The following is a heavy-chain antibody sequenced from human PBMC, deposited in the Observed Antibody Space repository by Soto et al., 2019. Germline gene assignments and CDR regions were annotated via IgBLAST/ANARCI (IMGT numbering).Heavy chain of an antibody. CDR2: IWYDGSNK. CDR3: ARPYCSGGSCYYYFDY. D-gene: IGHD2-15*01. Sequence: GSLRLSCAASGFTFSSYGMHWVRQAPGKGLEWVAVIWYDGSNKYYADSVKGRFTISRDNSKNTLYLQMNSLRAEDTAVYYCARPYCSGGSCYYYFDYWGQGTLVTVSS. V-gene: IGHV3-33*01. CDR1: GFTFSSYG. J-gene: IGHJ4*02.